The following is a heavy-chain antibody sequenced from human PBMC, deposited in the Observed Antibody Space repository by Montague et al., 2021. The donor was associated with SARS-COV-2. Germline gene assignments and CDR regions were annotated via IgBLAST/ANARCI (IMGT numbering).Heavy chain of an antibody. Sequence: SETLSLTCGVYGGSFGDDHWSWIRQPPGKGLEWIGDIKHSGSTNYNPYLQSRVPISVDTSKYQFSLKLISVTAADTAVYFCARGHLSVSMIVVVFTSASYYFDYWGQGTQVTVSS. J-gene: IGHJ4*03. CDR3: ARGHLSVSMIVVVFTSASYYFDY. V-gene: IGHV4-34*01. CDR2: IKHSGST. CDR1: GGSFGDDH. D-gene: IGHD3-22*01.